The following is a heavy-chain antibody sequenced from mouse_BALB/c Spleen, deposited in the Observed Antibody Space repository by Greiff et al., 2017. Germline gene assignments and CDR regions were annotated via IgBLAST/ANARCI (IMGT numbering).Heavy chain of an antibody. Sequence: EVHLVESGGGLVKPGGSLKLSCAASGFAFSSYDMSWVRQTPEKRLEWVAYISSGGGSTYYPDTVKGRFTISRDNAKNTLYLQMSSLKSEDTAMYYCARHGGDEGFAYWGQGTLVTVSA. CDR1: GFAFSSYD. CDR2: ISSGGGST. J-gene: IGHJ3*01. CDR3: ARHGGDEGFAY. V-gene: IGHV5-12-1*01. D-gene: IGHD3-3*01.